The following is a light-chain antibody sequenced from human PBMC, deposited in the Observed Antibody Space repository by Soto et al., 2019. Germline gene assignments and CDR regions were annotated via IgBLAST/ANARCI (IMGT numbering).Light chain of an antibody. CDR3: SSYVRSDKWV. CDR1: NSDVGGYNY. Sequence: QSALTQPPSASGSPGQSVTISCTGTNSDVGGYNYVSWYQQHPGKAPKLMIYEVSKRPSGVPDRFSGSKSGNTASLTVSGLQAEDEADYYCSSYVRSDKWVFGGGTKLTVL. J-gene: IGLJ3*02. CDR2: EVS. V-gene: IGLV2-8*01.